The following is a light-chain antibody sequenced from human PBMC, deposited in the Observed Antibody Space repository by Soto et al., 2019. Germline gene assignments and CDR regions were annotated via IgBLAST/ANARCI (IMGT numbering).Light chain of an antibody. J-gene: IGLJ3*02. V-gene: IGLV4-60*03. CDR1: SGHSSYI. CDR2: LEGSGSY. Sequence: QLVLTQSSSASASLGSSVKLTCTLCSGHSSYIIAWHQQQPGKAPRYLMKLEGSGSYNKGSGVPDRFSGSSSGADRYLTISNLQSEDEGDYYCETWDSNTRVFGGGTKLTVL. CDR3: ETWDSNTRV.